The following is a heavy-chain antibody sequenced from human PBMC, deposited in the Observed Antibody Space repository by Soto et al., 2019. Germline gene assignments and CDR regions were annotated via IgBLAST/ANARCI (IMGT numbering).Heavy chain of an antibody. CDR1: GFTFDDYT. CDR2: VSWNSGSI. V-gene: IGHV3-9*01. CDR3: ATEPTDRLYFDY. Sequence: EVQLVESGGGLVQPGWSLRLSCAASGFTFDDYTMHWVRQAPGKGLEWVSGVSWNSGSIVYADSVRGRFTISRDNAKSSLYLQMNSLRPEDTAFYYCATEPTDRLYFDYWGQGTLVSVSS. D-gene: IGHD1-1*01. J-gene: IGHJ4*02.